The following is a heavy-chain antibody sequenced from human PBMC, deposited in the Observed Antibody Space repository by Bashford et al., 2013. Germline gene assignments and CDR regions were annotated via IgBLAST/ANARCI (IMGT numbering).Heavy chain of an antibody. D-gene: IGHD2/OR15-2a*01. CDR3: AKTQRLSILGGLFFES. Sequence: WVRQMPGKGLEWMGIIYPGDSDIRYSPSFQGQVTISRDTSKNIVYLQMTSLRAEDTGIYYCAKTQRLSILGGLFFESWGQGILVTVSS. J-gene: IGHJ4*02. V-gene: IGHV5-51*01. CDR2: IYPGDSDI.